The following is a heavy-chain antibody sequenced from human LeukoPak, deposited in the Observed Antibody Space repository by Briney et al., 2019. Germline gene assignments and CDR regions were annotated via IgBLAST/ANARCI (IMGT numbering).Heavy chain of an antibody. D-gene: IGHD6-13*01. J-gene: IGHJ5*02. Sequence: SETLSLTCTVSGGSISNYYWSWIRQPAGTGLEWIGRIYSSGSSNYNPSLKSRVTMSVDTSKNQFSLELSTVTAADTAMYYCTKGGSSWYNWFDPWGQGTLVTVSS. CDR1: GGSISNYY. CDR3: TKGGSSWYNWFDP. V-gene: IGHV4-4*07. CDR2: IYSSGSS.